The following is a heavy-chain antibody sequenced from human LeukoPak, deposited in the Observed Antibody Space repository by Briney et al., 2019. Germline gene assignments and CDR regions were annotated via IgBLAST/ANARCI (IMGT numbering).Heavy chain of an antibody. V-gene: IGHV4-28*03. J-gene: IGHJ5*02. D-gene: IGHD3-10*01. CDR2: IYYSGTT. Sequence: SETLSLTCAVSGSSISSSNWWAWIRQPPGKGLEWIGYIYYSGTTYYNPSLKSRVTMSVDTSKNQFSLNLSSVTAVDTAVYYCARVSKRWFGETFHNWFDPWGQGTLVTVSS. CDR1: GSSISSSNW. CDR3: ARVSKRWFGETFHNWFDP.